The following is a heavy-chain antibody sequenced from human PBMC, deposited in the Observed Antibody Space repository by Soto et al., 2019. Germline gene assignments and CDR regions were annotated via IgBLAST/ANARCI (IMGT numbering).Heavy chain of an antibody. V-gene: IGHV1-2*02. CDR1: GYPVTAYY. CDR2: INPATGAA. Sequence: QLHLVQSGAVVKKPGASVTVSCSASGYPVTAYYMHWVRQAPGRGLEWMGGINPATGAAKYTQTFPGRGTMTRDTATGKGFMELSGLTSEDTAVFYCARGGGVGVAGSAAFDMWGQGTLVTVSS. CDR3: ARGGGVGVAGSAAFDM. J-gene: IGHJ3*02. D-gene: IGHD3-3*01.